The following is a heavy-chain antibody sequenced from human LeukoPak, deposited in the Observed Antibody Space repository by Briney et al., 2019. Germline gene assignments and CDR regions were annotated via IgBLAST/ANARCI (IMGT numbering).Heavy chain of an antibody. CDR2: INHSGST. J-gene: IGHJ3*02. Sequence: SETLSLTCAVYGGSFSGYYWSWIRQPPGKGLEWIGEINHSGSTNYNPSLKSRVTISVDTFKNQFSLKLSSVTAADTAVYYCATIAAAGTRAFDIWGQGTMVTVSS. CDR3: ATIAAAGTRAFDI. V-gene: IGHV4-34*01. CDR1: GGSFSGYY. D-gene: IGHD6-13*01.